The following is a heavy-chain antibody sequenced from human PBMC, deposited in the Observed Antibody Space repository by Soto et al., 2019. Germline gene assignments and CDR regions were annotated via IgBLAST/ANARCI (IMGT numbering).Heavy chain of an antibody. CDR1: GYTFTSYA. CDR2: INAGNGNT. Sequence: ASVKVSCKASGYTFTSYAMHRVRQAPGQRLEWMGWINAGNGNTKYSQKFQGRVTITRDTSASTAYMELSSLRSEDTAVYYCARAVGAALTTQPPREYFQHWGQGTLVTVSS. D-gene: IGHD6-6*01. V-gene: IGHV1-3*01. CDR3: ARAVGAALTTQPPREYFQH. J-gene: IGHJ1*01.